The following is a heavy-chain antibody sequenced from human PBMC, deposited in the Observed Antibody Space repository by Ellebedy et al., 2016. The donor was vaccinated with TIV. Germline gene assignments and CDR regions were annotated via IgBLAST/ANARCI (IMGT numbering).Heavy chain of an antibody. CDR3: ARRGSSGCFGI. CDR1: GYSFTSYW. D-gene: IGHD6-19*01. V-gene: IGHV5-51*01. Sequence: GGSLRLXXKGSGYSFTSYWIGWVRQMPGKGLEWMGIIYPGDSDTRYSPSFQGQVTISADKSISTAYLQWSSLKASDTAMYYCARRGSSGCFGIWGQGTMVTVSS. J-gene: IGHJ3*02. CDR2: IYPGDSDT.